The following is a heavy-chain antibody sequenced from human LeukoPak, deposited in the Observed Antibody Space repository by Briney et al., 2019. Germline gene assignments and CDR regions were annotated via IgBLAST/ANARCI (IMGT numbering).Heavy chain of an antibody. CDR2: ISYDGSNK. CDR1: GFTFSSYG. J-gene: IGHJ4*02. Sequence: GGSLRLSCAASGFTFSSYGVHWVRQAPGKGLEWVAVISYDGSNKYYADSVKGRFIISRDNSKNTLYLQMNSLRAEDTAVYYCARDGGGGSYFDYWGQGTLVTVSS. CDR3: ARDGGGGSYFDY. D-gene: IGHD1-26*01. V-gene: IGHV3-33*08.